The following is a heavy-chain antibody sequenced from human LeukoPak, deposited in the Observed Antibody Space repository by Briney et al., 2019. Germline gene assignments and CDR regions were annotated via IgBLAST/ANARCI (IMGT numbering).Heavy chain of an antibody. V-gene: IGHV4-61*02. D-gene: IGHD4-23*01. CDR1: GGSISSGSYY. Sequence: TSSETLSLTCTVSGGSISSGSYYWSWIRQPAGKGLEWIGRIYTSGSTNYNPSLKSRVTISVDTSKNQFSLKLSSVTAADTAVYYCARDRGYYGGNTGNWFDPWGQGTLVTVSS. CDR2: IYTSGST. J-gene: IGHJ5*02. CDR3: ARDRGYYGGNTGNWFDP.